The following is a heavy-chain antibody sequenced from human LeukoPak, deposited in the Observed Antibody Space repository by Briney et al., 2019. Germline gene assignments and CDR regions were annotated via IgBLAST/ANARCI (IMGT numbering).Heavy chain of an antibody. Sequence: SETLSLTCTISGGSISSYHWSWIRQPPGKGLEWIGCVYHSGSTKYNPSLESRVTVSADTSKNQFSLKLSSVTAADTAVYFCARQVDLLGFVGSWGQGTLVTVSS. CDR2: VYHSGST. CDR3: ARQVDLLGFVGS. D-gene: IGHD2-15*01. J-gene: IGHJ5*02. V-gene: IGHV4-59*08. CDR1: GGSISSYH.